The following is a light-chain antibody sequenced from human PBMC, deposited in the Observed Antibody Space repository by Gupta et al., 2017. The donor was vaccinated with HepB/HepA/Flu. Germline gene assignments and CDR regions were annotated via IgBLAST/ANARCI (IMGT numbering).Light chain of an antibody. CDR3: SSWDSSLSAQV. CDR2: TNN. Sequence: QSALTQPPSVSQCSRQTPTLTCTGNSDNVGDQGAAWLQQHQGHPPKLLYFTNNNRPSGISERFSASRSGNTASLTITGLQPEDEADYYCSSWDSSLSAQVFGGGTKLTVL. CDR1: SDNVGDQG. V-gene: IGLV10-54*04. J-gene: IGLJ2*01.